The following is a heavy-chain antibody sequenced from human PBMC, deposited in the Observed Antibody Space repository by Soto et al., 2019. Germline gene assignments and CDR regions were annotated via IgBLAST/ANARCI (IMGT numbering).Heavy chain of an antibody. D-gene: IGHD1-26*01. CDR1: GGSISSYY. Sequence: SETLSLTCTVSGGSISSYYWSWIRQPPGKGLEWIGYIYYSGSTNYNPSLKSRVTISVDTSKNQFSLKLSSVTAADTAVYYCARELGWHNDAFDIWGQGTMVTVSS. CDR3: ARELGWHNDAFDI. V-gene: IGHV4-59*01. J-gene: IGHJ3*02. CDR2: IYYSGST.